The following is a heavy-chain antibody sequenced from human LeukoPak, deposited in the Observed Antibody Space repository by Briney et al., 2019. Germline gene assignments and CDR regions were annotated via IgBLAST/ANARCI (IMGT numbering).Heavy chain of an antibody. D-gene: IGHD3-9*01. Sequence: PGGSLRLSCAASGFTFSSYDMHWVRQATGKGLEWVSAIGTAGDTYYPGSVKGRFTISRENAKNSLYLQMNSLRAGETAVYYCARGRVLRYFDWSGGQGMDVWGQGTTVTVSS. CDR1: GFTFSSYD. J-gene: IGHJ6*02. CDR3: ARGRVLRYFDWSGGQGMDV. CDR2: IGTAGDT. V-gene: IGHV3-13*01.